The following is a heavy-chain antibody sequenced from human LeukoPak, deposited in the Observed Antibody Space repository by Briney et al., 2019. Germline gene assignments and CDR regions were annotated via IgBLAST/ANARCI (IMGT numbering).Heavy chain of an antibody. D-gene: IGHD3-10*01. J-gene: IGHJ4*02. V-gene: IGHV4-39*06. Sequence: PSETLSLTCTVSGGSISSSSYYWGWIRQPPGKGLEWIGSIYYSGSTYYNPSLKSRVTISVDTSKNQFPLKLSSVTAADTAVYYCARDLRLDWNYGSGSYPPYYFDYWGQGTLVTVSS. CDR3: ARDLRLDWNYGSGSYPPYYFDY. CDR1: GGSISSSSYY. CDR2: IYYSGST.